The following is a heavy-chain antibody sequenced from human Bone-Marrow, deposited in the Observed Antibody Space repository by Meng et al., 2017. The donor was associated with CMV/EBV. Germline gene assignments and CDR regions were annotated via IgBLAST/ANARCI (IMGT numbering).Heavy chain of an antibody. Sequence: GESLKISCAASGFTFDDYAMHWVRQAPGKGLEWVAIISYDGSNKFYADSVRGRFTISRDNAKNTLYLQMNSLRSEDTAVYYCARNQYEYVWGSYPIDYWGQGTLVTVSS. CDR3: ARNQYEYVWGSYPIDY. CDR2: ISYDGSNK. CDR1: GFTFDDYA. D-gene: IGHD3-16*02. J-gene: IGHJ4*02. V-gene: IGHV3-30-3*01.